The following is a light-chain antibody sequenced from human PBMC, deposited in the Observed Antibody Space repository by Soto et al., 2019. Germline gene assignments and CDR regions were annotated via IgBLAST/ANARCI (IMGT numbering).Light chain of an antibody. J-gene: IGLJ1*01. CDR2: DVS. Sequence: QSVLTQPASVSGSPGQSITISCTGTSSDVGGYNYVSWYQQHPGKATKLMIYDVSNRPSGVSNRFSGSKSGNTASLTISGLQSEDVADYYCSSYTSSSTRLVFGTGTKVTV. CDR3: SSYTSSSTRLV. CDR1: SSDVGGYNY. V-gene: IGLV2-14*01.